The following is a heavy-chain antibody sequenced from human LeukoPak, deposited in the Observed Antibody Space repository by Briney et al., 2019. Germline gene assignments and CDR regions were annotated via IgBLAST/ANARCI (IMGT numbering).Heavy chain of an antibody. V-gene: IGHV1-69*01. D-gene: IGHD3-10*01. J-gene: IGHJ6*04. CDR1: GGTFSSYA. CDR2: IIPIFGTA. Sequence: SVKVSCKASGGTFSSYAISWVRQAPGQGLELMGGIIPIFGTANYAQKFQGRVTITADESTSTAYMELSSLRSEDTAVYYCARELGLDYYGSGSRRSDPYYYYGMDVWGKGTTVTVSS. CDR3: ARELGLDYYGSGSRRSDPYYYYGMDV.